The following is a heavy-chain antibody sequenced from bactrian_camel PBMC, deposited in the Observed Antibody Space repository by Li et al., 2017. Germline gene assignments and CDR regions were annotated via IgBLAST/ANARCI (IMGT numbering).Heavy chain of an antibody. V-gene: IGHV3S53*01. Sequence: VQLVESGGGSVQAGGSRRLSCVATGNTIGWQFHCMAWFRQAPGKAREGVAAIVNGGGQRYADSVKGRFTLSRDNAKNTVYLQMNSLKSEDTALYYCATGYGGSWYPMGSVEYRYWGQGTQVTVS. CDR1: GNTIGWQFHC. D-gene: IGHD6*01. J-gene: IGHJ4*01. CDR2: IVNGGGQ. CDR3: ATGYGGSWYPMGSVEYRY.